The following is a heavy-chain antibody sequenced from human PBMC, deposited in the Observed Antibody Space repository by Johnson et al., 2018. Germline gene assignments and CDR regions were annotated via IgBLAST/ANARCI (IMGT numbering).Heavy chain of an antibody. CDR3: ARISRFGELLTRNDAFDI. CDR2: IYPGDSDT. CDR1: GDSFKRYW. J-gene: IGHJ3*02. V-gene: IGHV5-51*03. Sequence: VQLQESGAEVKKPGESLKISCKGSGDSFKRYWIGWVRQMPGKGQEWMGIIYPGDSDTRFSPSFQGQVTISADKSISTAYLQWSSLKASDRAIYYCARISRFGELLTRNDAFDIWGQGTMVTVSS. D-gene: IGHD3-10*01.